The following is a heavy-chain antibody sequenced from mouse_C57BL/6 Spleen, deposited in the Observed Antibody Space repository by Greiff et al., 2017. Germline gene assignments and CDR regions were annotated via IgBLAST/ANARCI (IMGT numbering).Heavy chain of an antibody. V-gene: IGHV1-82*01. D-gene: IGHD2-2*01. CDR1: GYAFSSSW. J-gene: IGHJ3*01. CDR2: IYPGDGDT. Sequence: QVQLQQSGPELVKPGASVKISCKASGYAFSSSWMNWVKQRPGKGLEWIGRIYPGDGDTNYNGKFKGKATLTADKSSSTAYMQLSSLTSYDSAVXFCARGGIYDGYDGFAYWGQGTLVTVSA. CDR3: ARGGIYDGYDGFAY.